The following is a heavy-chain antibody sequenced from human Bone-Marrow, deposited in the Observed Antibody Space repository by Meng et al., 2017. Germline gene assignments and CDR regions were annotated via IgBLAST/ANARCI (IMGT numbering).Heavy chain of an antibody. J-gene: IGHJ4*02. CDR3: AKDGRRGSGSYYIPGSSDY. D-gene: IGHD3-10*01. CDR2: ISGSGGST. V-gene: IGHV3-23*01. Sequence: GGSLRLSCAASGFTFSSYAMSWVRQAPGKGLEWVAAISGSGGSTYYADSVKGRFTISRDNSKNTLYLQMNSLRAEDTAVYYCAKDGRRGSGSYYIPGSSDYWGQGTLVTVSS. CDR1: GFTFSSYA.